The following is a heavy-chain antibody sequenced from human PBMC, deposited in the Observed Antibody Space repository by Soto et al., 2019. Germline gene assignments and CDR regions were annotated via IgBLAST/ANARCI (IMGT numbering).Heavy chain of an antibody. CDR1: GFTFSSYS. J-gene: IGHJ4*02. CDR2: INTNSDYI. D-gene: IGHD3-22*01. Sequence: GGSLRLSCAASGFTFSSYSMNWVLQAPGKGLEWVSSINTNSDYIYYADSVKGRFTISRDNAIHSLYLQINSLRAEDTAVYYCARGTADYYNSSGYFEQWGRGALVTVSS. V-gene: IGHV3-21*01. CDR3: ARGTADYYNSSGYFEQ.